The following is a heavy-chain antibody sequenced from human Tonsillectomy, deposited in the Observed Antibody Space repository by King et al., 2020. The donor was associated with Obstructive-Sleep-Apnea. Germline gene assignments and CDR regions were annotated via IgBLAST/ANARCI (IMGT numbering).Heavy chain of an antibody. CDR3: ARRGRDYTAMISGPYFDY. CDR1: GGSISSSSYY. J-gene: IGHJ4*02. CDR2: IYYSGST. D-gene: IGHD5-18*01. V-gene: IGHV4-39*07. Sequence: MQLQESGPGLVKPSETLSLTCTVSGGSISSSSYYWGWIRQPPGKGLEWIGSIYYSGSTYYNPSLKSRVTISVDTSKNQFSLKLSSVTAADTAVYYYARRGRDYTAMISGPYFDYWGQGTLVTVCS.